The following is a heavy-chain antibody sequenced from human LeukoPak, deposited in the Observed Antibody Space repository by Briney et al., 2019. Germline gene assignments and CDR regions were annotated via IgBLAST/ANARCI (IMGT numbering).Heavy chain of an antibody. D-gene: IGHD3-16*02. Sequence: GRSLKLSCAASGFTFSSYGMHWVRQSPGRGLEWVSFLSFDGSNEFYADSLKGRFTISRDNSKDTLYLQMDSLRAEDTALYYCAREEHDYVWGSYRYYYYYGIDVWGQGTTVTVSS. V-gene: IGHV3-30*03. CDR2: LSFDGSNE. CDR1: GFTFSSYG. J-gene: IGHJ6*02. CDR3: AREEHDYVWGSYRYYYYYGIDV.